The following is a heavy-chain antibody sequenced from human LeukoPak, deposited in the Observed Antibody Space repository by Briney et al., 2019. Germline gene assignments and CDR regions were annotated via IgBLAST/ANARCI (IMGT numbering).Heavy chain of an antibody. J-gene: IGHJ3*02. Sequence: GGSLRLSCAASGFTFSSYSMNWVRQAPGKGLEWVSSISSSSSYIYYADSVKGRFTISRDNAKNSLYLQLNSLRAEDTAVYYCARGVPDVVVIDAFDIWGQGTMVTVSS. D-gene: IGHD2-21*01. V-gene: IGHV3-21*01. CDR1: GFTFSSYS. CDR2: ISSSSSYI. CDR3: ARGVPDVVVIDAFDI.